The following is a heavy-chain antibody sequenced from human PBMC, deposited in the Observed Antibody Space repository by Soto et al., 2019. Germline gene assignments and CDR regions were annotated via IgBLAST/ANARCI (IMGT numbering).Heavy chain of an antibody. Sequence: PSETLSLTCTVSGGSISSYYWSWIRQPPGKGLEWIGYIYYSGSTNYNPSLKSRVTISVDTSKNQFSLKLSSVTAADTAVYYCARFAPPXIVVVVAASDAFDIWGQGTMVTVSS. CDR3: ARFAPPXIVVVVAASDAFDI. CDR1: GGSISSYY. V-gene: IGHV4-59*08. D-gene: IGHD2-15*01. J-gene: IGHJ3*02. CDR2: IYYSGST.